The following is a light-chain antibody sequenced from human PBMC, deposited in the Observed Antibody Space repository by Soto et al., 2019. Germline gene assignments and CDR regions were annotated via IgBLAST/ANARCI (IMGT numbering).Light chain of an antibody. CDR1: QSLSSSY. CDR2: GAS. Sequence: EIVLTQSPGTPSLSTGERATLSCKASQSLSSSYLAWYQQKPGQAPRLLIYGASSRATGIPDRFSGSGSGTDFTLTISRLEPEDFAVYYCQQYGTSPSWTFGQGTKVDIK. V-gene: IGKV3-20*01. J-gene: IGKJ1*01. CDR3: QQYGTSPSWT.